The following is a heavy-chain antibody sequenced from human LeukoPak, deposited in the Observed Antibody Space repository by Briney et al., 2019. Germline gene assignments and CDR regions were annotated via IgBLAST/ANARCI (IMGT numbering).Heavy chain of an antibody. D-gene: IGHD1-26*01. CDR1: GYSFTTYC. J-gene: IGHJ3*02. CDR3: AKLVGATSAFDI. Sequence: GKSLKISCKGSGYSFTTYCIGWVRQMPGKGLEWMGIICPGDSDTRYSPSFQGQVTISADKSISTAYLQWSSLKASDTAMYYCAKLVGATSAFDIWGQGTMVTVSS. V-gene: IGHV5-51*01. CDR2: ICPGDSDT.